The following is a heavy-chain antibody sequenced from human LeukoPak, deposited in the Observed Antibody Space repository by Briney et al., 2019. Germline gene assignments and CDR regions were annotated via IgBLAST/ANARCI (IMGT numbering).Heavy chain of an antibody. D-gene: IGHD3-16*01. Sequence: PGGSLRLSCAASGFTFSYYGMHWVRQAPGKGLEWVAFIRYDGNDKFYAKSVKGRFTISRDTSRNTLYLQMNSLRPEDTAVYYCARIDYVSTFDYWGQGTLVTVSS. CDR1: GFTFSYYG. CDR2: IRYDGNDK. CDR3: ARIDYVSTFDY. V-gene: IGHV3-30*02. J-gene: IGHJ4*02.